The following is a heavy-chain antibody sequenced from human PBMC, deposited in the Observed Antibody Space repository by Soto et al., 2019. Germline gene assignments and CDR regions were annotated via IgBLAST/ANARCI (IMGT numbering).Heavy chain of an antibody. CDR1: GFTFSSYS. V-gene: IGHV3-21*01. Sequence: EVQLVESGGGLVKPGGSLRLSCAASGFTFSSYSMNWVRQAPGKGLEWVSSISSSSSYIYYADSVKGRFTISRDNAKNSLYLQMNSLRAEDTAVYYCARDSFSGSYLFDYWGQGTLVTVSS. D-gene: IGHD1-26*01. CDR2: ISSSSSYI. CDR3: ARDSFSGSYLFDY. J-gene: IGHJ4*02.